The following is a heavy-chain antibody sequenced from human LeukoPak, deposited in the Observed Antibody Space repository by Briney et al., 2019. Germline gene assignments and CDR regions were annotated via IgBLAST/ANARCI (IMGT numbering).Heavy chain of an antibody. J-gene: IGHJ4*02. D-gene: IGHD1-26*01. CDR3: ARAAGASLD. V-gene: IGHV3-74*01. Sequence: GGSLRLSCAASGFTFSSSWMHWVRQAPEKGLVWVSRINSDGSSTSYADSVKGRFTISRDNAKNTLFLQMNSLRAEDTAVYYCARAAGASLDWGQGTLVTVSS. CDR2: INSDGSST. CDR1: GFTFSSSW.